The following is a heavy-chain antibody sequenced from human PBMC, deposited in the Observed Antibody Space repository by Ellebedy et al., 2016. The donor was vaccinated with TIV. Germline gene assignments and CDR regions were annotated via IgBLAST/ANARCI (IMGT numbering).Heavy chain of an antibody. D-gene: IGHD3-3*01. J-gene: IGHJ4*02. CDR1: GFTFDDYA. V-gene: IGHV3-9*01. Sequence: GGSLRLXCAASGFTFDDYAMHWVRQAPGKGLEWVSGISWNSGSIGYADSVKGRFTISRDNAKNSLYLQMNSLRAEDTALYYCAKDDFWNGGGFDYWGQGTLVTVSS. CDR2: ISWNSGSI. CDR3: AKDDFWNGGGFDY.